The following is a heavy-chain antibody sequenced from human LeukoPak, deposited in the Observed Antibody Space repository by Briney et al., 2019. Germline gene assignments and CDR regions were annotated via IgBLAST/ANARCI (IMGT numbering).Heavy chain of an antibody. CDR1: GYTFSTYG. CDR2: ISAYNGNT. Sequence: ASVKVSCKASGYTFSTYGLSWVRQAPGQGLEWMGWISAYNGNTNYAQRLQGRVTMTTDTSTSTAYMELRSLRSDDTAVYYCARGLKIDTADYWGQGTLVTVSS. J-gene: IGHJ4*02. CDR3: ARGLKIDTADY. V-gene: IGHV1-18*01. D-gene: IGHD3-9*01.